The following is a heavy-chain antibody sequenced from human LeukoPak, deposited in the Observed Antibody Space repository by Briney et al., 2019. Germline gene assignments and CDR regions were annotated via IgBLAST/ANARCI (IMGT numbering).Heavy chain of an antibody. J-gene: IGHJ5*02. D-gene: IGHD5-18*01. CDR2: INPNSGGT. CDR1: GYTFTGYY. Sequence: ASVKVSCKASGYTFTGYYMHWVRLAPGQGLEWIGWINPNSGGTNYAQKFQGRVTMTRDTSISTAYMELSRLRSDDTAVYYCARVVYSYGLVNWFDPWGQGTLVTVSS. V-gene: IGHV1-2*02. CDR3: ARVVYSYGLVNWFDP.